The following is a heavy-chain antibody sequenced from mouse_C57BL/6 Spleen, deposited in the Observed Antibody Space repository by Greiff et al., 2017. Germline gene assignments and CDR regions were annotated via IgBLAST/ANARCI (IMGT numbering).Heavy chain of an antibody. J-gene: IGHJ4*01. CDR1: GYTFTSYW. Sequence: QVQLQQPGAELVKPGASVKLSCKASGYTFTSYWMHWVKQRPGQGLEWIGMIHPNSGSTNYNEKFKSKATLTVDKYSRTAYMQLSSLTSEDSAVYYGASSGSNYRIDDWGQGTSVTVSS. V-gene: IGHV1-64*01. CDR2: IHPNSGST. D-gene: IGHD2-5*01. CDR3: ASSGSNYRIDD.